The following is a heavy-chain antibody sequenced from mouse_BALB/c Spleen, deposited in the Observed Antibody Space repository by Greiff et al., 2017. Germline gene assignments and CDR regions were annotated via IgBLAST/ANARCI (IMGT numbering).Heavy chain of an antibody. CDR2: IDPSDSYT. CDR1: GYTFTSYW. V-gene: IGHV1S127*01. CDR3: TRWYYGSDYAMDY. D-gene: IGHD1-1*01. J-gene: IGHJ4*01. Sequence: QVHVKQPGAELVKPGASVKMSCKASGYTFTSYWMHWVKQRPGQGLEWIGVIDPSDSYTSYNQKFKGKATLTVDTSSSTAYMQLSSLTSEDSAVYYCTRWYYGSDYAMDYWGQGTSVTVSS.